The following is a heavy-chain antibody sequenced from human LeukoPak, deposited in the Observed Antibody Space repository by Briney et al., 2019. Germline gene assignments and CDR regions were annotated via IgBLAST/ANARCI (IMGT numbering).Heavy chain of an antibody. J-gene: IGHJ5*02. Sequence: SETLSLTCTVSGGSISSSSYYWGWIRQPPGKGLEWIGGIYYSGSTYYDPSLKSRVTISVDTSKNQFSLKLSSVTAADTAVYHCARQGIVVVPAATRGYNWFDPWGQGTLVTVSS. V-gene: IGHV4-39*01. CDR1: GGSISSSSYY. CDR3: ARQGIVVVPAATRGYNWFDP. D-gene: IGHD2-2*01. CDR2: IYYSGST.